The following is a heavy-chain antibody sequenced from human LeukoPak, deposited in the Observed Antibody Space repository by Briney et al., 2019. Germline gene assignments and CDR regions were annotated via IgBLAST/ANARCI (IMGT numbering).Heavy chain of an antibody. J-gene: IGHJ4*02. Sequence: GGSLRLSCAASGFTFSSYSMNWVRQAPGKGLEWVSSISSSSSYIYYADSVKGRFTISRDNAKNSLYLQMNSLRAEDTAVYYCARIGITIFGVDRFTTSDYWGQGTLVTVSS. CDR3: ARIGITIFGVDRFTTSDY. CDR1: GFTFSSYS. CDR2: ISSSSSYI. D-gene: IGHD3-3*01. V-gene: IGHV3-21*01.